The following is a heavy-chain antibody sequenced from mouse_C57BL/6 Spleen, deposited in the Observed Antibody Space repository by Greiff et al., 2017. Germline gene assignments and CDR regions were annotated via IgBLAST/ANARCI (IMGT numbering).Heavy chain of an antibody. Sequence: VQLQQSGAELVRPGASVKLSCKASGYTFTSYGISWVKQRTGQGLEWIGEIYPRGGNTYYNEKFKGKATLTADKSSSTAYMELRSLTSEDAAVYFCAITTVVDYAMDYWGQGTSVTVSS. CDR2: IYPRGGNT. CDR3: AITTVVDYAMDY. D-gene: IGHD1-1*01. V-gene: IGHV1-81*01. J-gene: IGHJ4*01. CDR1: GYTFTSYG.